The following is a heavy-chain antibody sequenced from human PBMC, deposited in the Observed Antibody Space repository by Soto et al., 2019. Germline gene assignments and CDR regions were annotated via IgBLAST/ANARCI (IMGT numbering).Heavy chain of an antibody. J-gene: IGHJ6*03. V-gene: IGHV3-64*01. CDR1: GFTLSGYA. Sequence: EVQLAESGGCLAQPGGSLMFSCAASGFTLSGYAMDWVRQAPGKGLEYVSGISSNGVGTYYANSVQGRFTISRDNSKNTVYLQMGSLRPEDMAVYYCARRARPDFYYMDVWGKGTTVTVSS. CDR2: ISSNGVGT. D-gene: IGHD6-6*01. CDR3: ARRARPDFYYMDV.